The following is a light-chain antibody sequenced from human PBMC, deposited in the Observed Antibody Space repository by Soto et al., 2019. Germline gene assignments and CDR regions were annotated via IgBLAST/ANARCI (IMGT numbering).Light chain of an antibody. J-gene: IGLJ1*01. CDR3: QSYDSSLSEV. CDR2: GNS. Sequence: QSVLTQPPSVSGAPGKRVTIYCTGSSSNIGAGYDVHWYQQLPGTAPKLLIYGNSNRPSGVPDRFSGSKSGTSASLAITGLQAEDEADYYCQSYDSSLSEVFGTGTKVTVL. V-gene: IGLV1-40*01. CDR1: SSNIGAGYD.